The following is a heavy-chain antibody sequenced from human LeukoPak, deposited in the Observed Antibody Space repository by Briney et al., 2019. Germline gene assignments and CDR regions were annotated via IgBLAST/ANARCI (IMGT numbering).Heavy chain of an antibody. J-gene: IGHJ4*02. CDR2: IYYSGSS. CDR1: GGSCSSYY. V-gene: IGHV4-59*01. Sequence: SETLSLTCTVSGGSCSSYYWNWVRQPQGKGLEWIGYIYYSGSSNYNPSLKSRVTISVDTSKNQFSLKLSSVTAADTAMYYCARDLARGRSGLDYWGQGTLVTVSS. CDR3: ARDLARGRSGLDY. D-gene: IGHD3-3*01.